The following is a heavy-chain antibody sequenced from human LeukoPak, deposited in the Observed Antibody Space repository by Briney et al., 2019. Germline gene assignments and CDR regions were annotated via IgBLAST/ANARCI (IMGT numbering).Heavy chain of an antibody. Sequence: SETLSLTCTVSDGSISGTYYWNWIRQPAGKTLEWLGRISTNGDTTYNPSLKSRLSISLDTSKNQFSLKLTSLTAADTAVYYCARAVGGYYYGHWGQGTLVTVSS. CDR2: ISTNGDT. CDR1: DGSISGTYY. D-gene: IGHD3-10*01. V-gene: IGHV4-61*02. CDR3: ARAVGGYYYGH. J-gene: IGHJ4*02.